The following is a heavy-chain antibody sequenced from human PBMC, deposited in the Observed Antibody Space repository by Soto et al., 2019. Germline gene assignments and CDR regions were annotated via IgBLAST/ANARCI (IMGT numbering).Heavy chain of an antibody. J-gene: IGHJ5*02. CDR1: GGSISSSSYY. CDR3: AGVANWNYYWFDP. V-gene: IGHV4-39*01. Sequence: SETLSLTCTVSGGSISSSSYYWGWIRQPPGKGLEWIGSIYYSGSTYYNPSLKSRVTISVDTSKNQFSLKLSSVTAADTAVYYCAGVANWNYYWFDPWGQGTLVTVSS. CDR2: IYYSGST. D-gene: IGHD1-7*01.